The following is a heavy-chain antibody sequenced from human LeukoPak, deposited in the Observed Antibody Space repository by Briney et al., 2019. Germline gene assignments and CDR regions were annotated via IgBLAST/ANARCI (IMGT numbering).Heavy chain of an antibody. J-gene: IGHJ4*02. CDR1: GFTFSSYG. CDR3: AKAVAPYSSGWYLFDY. V-gene: IGHV3-30*18. CDR2: ISYDGSNK. Sequence: GRSLRLSCAASGFTFSSYGMHWVRQAPGKGLEWVAVISYDGSNKYYADSVKGRFTISRDNSKNTLYLQMNSLRAEDTAVYYCAKAVAPYSSGWYLFDYWGQGTLVTVSS. D-gene: IGHD6-19*01.